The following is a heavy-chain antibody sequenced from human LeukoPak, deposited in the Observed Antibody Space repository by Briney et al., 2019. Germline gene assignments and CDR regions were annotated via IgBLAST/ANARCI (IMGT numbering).Heavy chain of an antibody. CDR3: ARWRYSSSPDFEY. D-gene: IGHD6-13*01. V-gene: IGHV4-59*01. Sequence: PSETLSLTCTVSGVSISSYYWSCIRQPPGKALECIGYIYYTGGTNYNPSLKSRVTISADTSRNQFSLTLNSVTSADTAVYYCARWRYSSSPDFEYWGQGSLVTVSS. CDR1: GVSISSYY. CDR2: IYYTGGT. J-gene: IGHJ4*02.